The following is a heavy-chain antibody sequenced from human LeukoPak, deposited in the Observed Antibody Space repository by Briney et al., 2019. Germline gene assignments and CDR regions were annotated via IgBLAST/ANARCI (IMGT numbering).Heavy chain of an antibody. V-gene: IGHV4-39*07. CDR2: IYYSGST. CDR3: ARDYGSGTHRDWFDP. CDR1: GGSISSSSYY. Sequence: SETLSLTCTVSGGSISSSSYYWGWIRQPPGKGLEWIGSIYYSGSTYYNPSLKSRVTISVDTSKNQFSLKLSSVTAADTAVYYCARDYGSGTHRDWFDPWGQGTLVTVSS. J-gene: IGHJ5*02. D-gene: IGHD3-10*01.